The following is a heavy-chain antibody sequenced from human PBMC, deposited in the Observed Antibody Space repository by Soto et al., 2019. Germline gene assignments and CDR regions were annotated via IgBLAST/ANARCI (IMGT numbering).Heavy chain of an antibody. CDR3: AKIWSGGYYDSSGKRGFDY. J-gene: IGHJ4*02. D-gene: IGHD3-22*01. CDR2: ISYDGSNK. V-gene: IGHV3-30*18. CDR1: GFTFSSYG. Sequence: QVQLVESGGGVVQPGRSLRLSCAASGFTFSSYGMHWVRQAPGKGLEWVAVISYDGSNKYYADSVKGRFTISRDNSKNTLYLQMNSLRAEDTAVYYCAKIWSGGYYDSSGKRGFDYWGQGTLVTVSS.